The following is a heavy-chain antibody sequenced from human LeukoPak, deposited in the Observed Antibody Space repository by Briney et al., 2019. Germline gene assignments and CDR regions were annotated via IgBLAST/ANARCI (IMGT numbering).Heavy chain of an antibody. V-gene: IGHV1-8*01. D-gene: IGHD1-26*01. CDR1: GYTFTTYD. CDR3: GRAGSHDRQTIDF. J-gene: IGHJ4*02. Sequence: ASVKVSCKTSGYTFTTYDINWVRQATGQGLEWMGWLNPNSDNTASAQSFQGRLTLTRNTSISTAYMELSSLRSEDTAIYYCGRAGSHDRQTIDFWGQGTLVSVSS. CDR2: LNPNSDNT.